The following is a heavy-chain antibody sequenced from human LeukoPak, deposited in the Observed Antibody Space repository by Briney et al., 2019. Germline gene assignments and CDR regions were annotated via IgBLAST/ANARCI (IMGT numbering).Heavy chain of an antibody. J-gene: IGHJ4*02. CDR2: IWNDGSNK. V-gene: IGHV3-33*01. CDR1: GVTFSSYG. CDR3: VRGYVAGSTSPFDY. D-gene: IGHD1-1*01. Sequence: RGSLRLSCAASGVTFSSYGMHWVRQAPGKGLEWVAFIWNDGSNKYYAEPVKGRFTISRDNSENTLYLQMNSMRAEDTAVYYCVRGYVAGSTSPFDYWGQGTLVTVSS.